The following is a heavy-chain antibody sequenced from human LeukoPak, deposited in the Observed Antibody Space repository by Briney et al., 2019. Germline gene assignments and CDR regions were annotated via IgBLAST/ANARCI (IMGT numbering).Heavy chain of an antibody. D-gene: IGHD5-12*01. CDR3: ARESEPYSGYDLWDL. CDR1: GYTFTSYG. CDR2: ISAYNGNT. J-gene: IGHJ4*02. Sequence: ASVKVSCKASGYTFTSYGISWVRQAPGQGLEWMGWISAYNGNTNYAQKLQGRVTMTTDTSTSTAYMELRSLRSDDTAVYYCARESEPYSGYDLWDLWGQGTLVTVSS. V-gene: IGHV1-18*01.